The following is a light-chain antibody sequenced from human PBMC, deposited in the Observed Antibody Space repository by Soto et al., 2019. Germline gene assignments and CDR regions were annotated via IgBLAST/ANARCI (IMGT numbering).Light chain of an antibody. CDR3: SSYAGSNNYV. V-gene: IGLV2-8*01. CDR2: EVS. Sequence: SALTQPPSASGSPGQAVTISCTGTSGDVGGCNYVSWYQQHPGKAPKLMIFEVSERPSGVPDRFSASKSGNTASLTVSGLQAEDEADYYCSSYAGSNNYVFGTGTKVTV. CDR1: SGDVGGCNY. J-gene: IGLJ1*01.